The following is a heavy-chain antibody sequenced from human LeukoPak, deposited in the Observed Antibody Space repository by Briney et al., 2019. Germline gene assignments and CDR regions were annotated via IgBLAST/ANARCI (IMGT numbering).Heavy chain of an antibody. V-gene: IGHV4-38-2*02. J-gene: IGHJ4*02. Sequence: SETLSLTCTVSGYSISSGYYWGWIRQPPGKGLEWIGSIYFSGSTYYIPSLKNRVTISVDTSKNQFSLKLSSVTAADTAVYYCAREFNGAYPKWGQGTLVTVSS. D-gene: IGHD2-8*01. CDR3: AREFNGAYPK. CDR2: IYFSGST. CDR1: GYSISSGYY.